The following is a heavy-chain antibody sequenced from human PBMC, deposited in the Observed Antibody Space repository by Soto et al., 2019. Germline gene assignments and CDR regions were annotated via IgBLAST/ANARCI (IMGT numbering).Heavy chain of an antibody. CDR1: GGSFSGYY. CDR3: ARDRAVVVVAATPGYFDY. D-gene: IGHD2-15*01. CDR2: INHSGST. J-gene: IGHJ4*02. Sequence: SETLSLTCAVYGGSFSGYYWSWIRQPPGKGLEWIGEINHSGSTNYNPSLKSRVTISVDTSKNQFSLKLSSVTAADTAVYYCARDRAVVVVAATPGYFDYWGQGTLVTVSS. V-gene: IGHV4-34*01.